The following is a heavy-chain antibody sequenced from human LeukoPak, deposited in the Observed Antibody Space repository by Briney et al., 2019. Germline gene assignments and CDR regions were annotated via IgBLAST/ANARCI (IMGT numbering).Heavy chain of an antibody. CDR2: ISYNGSNK. CDR1: GFTFSSYG. V-gene: IGHV3-30*18. Sequence: GGSLRLSCAASGFTFSSYGMHWVRQAPGKGLEWVAVISYNGSNKYYADSVKGRFTISRDNSKNTLYLQMNSLRAEDTAVYYCAKDPGTESSDYYGMVFWVKGTTVTVSS. CDR3: AKDPGTESSDYYGMVF. D-gene: IGHD1-7*01. J-gene: IGHJ6*04.